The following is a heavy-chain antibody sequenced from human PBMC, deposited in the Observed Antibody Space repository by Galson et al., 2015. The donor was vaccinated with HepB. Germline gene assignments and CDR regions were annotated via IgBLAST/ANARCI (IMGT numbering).Heavy chain of an antibody. CDR1: GGSISSSSYY. Sequence: SETLSLTCTVSGGSISSSSYYWGWIRQPPGKGLEWIGSIYYSGGTYYNPSLKSRVTISVDTSKNRFSLKLSSVTAADTAVYYCARLGIAARESDYWGQGTLVTVSS. CDR2: IYYSGGT. J-gene: IGHJ4*02. V-gene: IGHV4-39*01. CDR3: ARLGIAARESDY. D-gene: IGHD6-25*01.